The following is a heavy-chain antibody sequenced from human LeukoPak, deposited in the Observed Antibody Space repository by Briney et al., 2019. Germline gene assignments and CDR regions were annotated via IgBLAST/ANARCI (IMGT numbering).Heavy chain of an antibody. Sequence: SGGSLRLSCAASGFTLSDFYMTWIRQAPGKGLEWVSYISSSSSYTNYADSVKGRFTISRDNAKNSLYLQMNSLRAEDTAVYYCARSYSSSWLFDYWGQGTLVTVSS. CDR1: GFTLSDFY. V-gene: IGHV3-11*03. CDR3: ARSYSSSWLFDY. D-gene: IGHD6-13*01. J-gene: IGHJ4*02. CDR2: ISSSSSYT.